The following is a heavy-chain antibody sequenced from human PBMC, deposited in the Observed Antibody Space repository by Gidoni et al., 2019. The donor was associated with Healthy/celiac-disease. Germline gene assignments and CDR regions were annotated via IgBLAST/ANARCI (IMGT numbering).Heavy chain of an antibody. J-gene: IGHJ3*02. CDR1: GFSLSTSGMC. Sequence: QVTLRESGPALVKPTQTLTLTYTFSGFSLSTSGMCVSWIRQPPGKALELLALIDWDDDKYYSTSLKTRLTIPKDTSKNQVVLTMTNMDPVDTATYYCARTYYYDSSGDDAFDIWGQGTMVTVSS. CDR2: IDWDDDK. D-gene: IGHD3-22*01. V-gene: IGHV2-70*01. CDR3: ARTYYYDSSGDDAFDI.